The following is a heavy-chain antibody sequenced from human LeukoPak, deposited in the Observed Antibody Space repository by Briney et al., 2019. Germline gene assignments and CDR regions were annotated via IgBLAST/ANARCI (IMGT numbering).Heavy chain of an antibody. CDR2: IYYSGST. D-gene: IGHD1-20*01. J-gene: IGHJ6*02. V-gene: IGHV4-59*08. CDR1: GGSISSYY. CDR3: ARHSYGITGASYGMDV. Sequence: PSETLSLTCTVSGGSISSYYWSWIRQPPGKGLEWIGYIYYSGSTNYNPSLKSRVTISVDTSKNQFSLKLSSVTAADTAVYYCARHSYGITGASYGMDVWGQGTTVTVSS.